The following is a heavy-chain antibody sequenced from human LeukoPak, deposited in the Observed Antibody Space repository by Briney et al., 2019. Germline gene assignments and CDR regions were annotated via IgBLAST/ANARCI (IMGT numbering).Heavy chain of an antibody. CDR1: GLTFTTYW. CDR3: ARSYFGSGTSYGMDV. V-gene: IGHV3-7*04. CDR2: IKQDGSEK. D-gene: IGHD3-10*01. Sequence: GGSLRLSSAASGLTFTTYWMSWVRQAPGKGLEWVANIKQDGSEKYYVDSVKGRFTISRDNAKNSLYLQMNSLRAEDTAVYYCARSYFGSGTSYGMDVWGQGTTVTVSS. J-gene: IGHJ6*02.